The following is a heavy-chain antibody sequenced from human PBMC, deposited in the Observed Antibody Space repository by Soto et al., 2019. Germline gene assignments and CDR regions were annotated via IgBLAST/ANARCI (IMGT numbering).Heavy chain of an antibody. Sequence: QVQLVQSGAEVKKPGASVMVSCKASGYTFTNYAMHWVRQAPGQRLEWMGWINTGKGNTKISQKFQDRITITSDTSPRTAYMDLSSLRSEDTAMYYCARAGDDCSAAKCYVIDYWGQGTLVTVSS. V-gene: IGHV1-3*04. J-gene: IGHJ4*02. CDR3: ARAGDDCSAAKCYVIDY. D-gene: IGHD2-2*01. CDR1: GYTFTNYA. CDR2: INTGKGNT.